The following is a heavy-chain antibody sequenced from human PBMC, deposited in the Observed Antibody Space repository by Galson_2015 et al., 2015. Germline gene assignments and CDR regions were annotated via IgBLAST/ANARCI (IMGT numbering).Heavy chain of an antibody. V-gene: IGHV3-7*01. J-gene: IGHJ4*02. CDR1: GFTFSSYW. CDR2: IKQDGSEK. CDR3: ARDLLTMVQGVSRNTVDY. D-gene: IGHD3-10*01. Sequence: SLRLSCAASGFTFSSYWMSWVRQAPGKGLEWVANIKQDGSEKYYVDSVKGRFTISRDNAKNSLYLQMNSLRAEDTAVYYCARDLLTMVQGVSRNTVDYWGQGTLVTVSS.